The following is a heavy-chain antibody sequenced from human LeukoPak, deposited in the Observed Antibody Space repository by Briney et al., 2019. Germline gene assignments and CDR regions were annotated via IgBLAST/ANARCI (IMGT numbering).Heavy chain of an antibody. CDR1: GFSLSTSGVG. V-gene: IGHV2-5*01. J-gene: IGHJ5*02. CDR3: AHGQGIAVDENWFDP. D-gene: IGHD6-19*01. Sequence: SGPTLVNPTQTLTLTCTFSGFSLSTSGVGVGWIRRPPGKALEWLALIYWNDDKRYSPSLKSRLTITKDTSKNQVVLTMTNMDPVDTATYYCAHGQGIAVDENWFDPWGQGTLVTVSS. CDR2: IYWNDDK.